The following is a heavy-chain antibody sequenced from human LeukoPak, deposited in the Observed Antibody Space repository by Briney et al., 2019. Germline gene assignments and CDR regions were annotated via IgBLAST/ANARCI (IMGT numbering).Heavy chain of an antibody. CDR2: ISGSGGST. V-gene: IGHV3-23*01. CDR3: AKDESTRWLQIKALFGHPELLSSDY. CDR1: GFTFSSYG. J-gene: IGHJ4*02. Sequence: PGGSLRLSCAASGFTFSSYGMSWVRQAPGKGLEWVSAISGSGGSTYYADSVKGRFTISRDNSKNTLYLQMNSLRAEDTAVYYCAKDESTRWLQIKALFGHPELLSSDYWGQGTLVTVSS. D-gene: IGHD5-24*01.